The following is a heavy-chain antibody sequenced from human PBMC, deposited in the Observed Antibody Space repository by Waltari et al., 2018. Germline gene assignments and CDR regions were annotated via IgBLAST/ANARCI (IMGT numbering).Heavy chain of an antibody. CDR2: FYASGSA. CDR3: ARHPNRYFDL. Sequence: QVQLQESGPGLVKPSETLSLTCTVSGASISSSYWNWIRQPAGKGPEWIGRFYASGSADYNPSLKSRVTMSVDTSKNQFSLKLSSVTAADTAVYYCARHPNRYFDLWGRGTLVTVSS. CDR1: GASISSSY. J-gene: IGHJ2*01. V-gene: IGHV4-4*07.